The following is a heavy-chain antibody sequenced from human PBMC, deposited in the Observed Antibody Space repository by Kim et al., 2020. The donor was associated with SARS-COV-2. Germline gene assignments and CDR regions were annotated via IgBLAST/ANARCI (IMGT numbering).Heavy chain of an antibody. Sequence: FQGRVTITADESTRTAYMELSSLRSEDTAVYYCARAARYSSSWCRGSFDYWGQGTLVTVSS. V-gene: IGHV1-69*01. J-gene: IGHJ4*02. CDR3: ARAARYSSSWCRGSFDY. D-gene: IGHD6-13*01.